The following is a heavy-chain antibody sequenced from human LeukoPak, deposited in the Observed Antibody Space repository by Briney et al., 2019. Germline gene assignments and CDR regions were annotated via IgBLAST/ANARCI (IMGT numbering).Heavy chain of an antibody. J-gene: IGHJ2*01. V-gene: IGHV1-18*04. D-gene: IGHD3-10*01. CDR1: GYTFTGYY. CDR3: ARVGADYYGSPDWYFDL. Sequence: ASVKVSCKASGYTFTGYYMHWVRQAPGQGLEWMGWISAYNGNTNYAQKLQGRVTMTTDTSTSTAYMELRSLRSDDTAVYYCARVGADYYGSPDWYFDLWGRGTLVTVSS. CDR2: ISAYNGNT.